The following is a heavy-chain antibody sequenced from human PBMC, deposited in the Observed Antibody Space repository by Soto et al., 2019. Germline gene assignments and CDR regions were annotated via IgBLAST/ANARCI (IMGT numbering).Heavy chain of an antibody. D-gene: IGHD2-15*01. CDR3: ARRSGYCSGGSCYVAFDI. V-gene: IGHV4-59*08. J-gene: IGHJ3*02. Sequence: QVQLQESGPGLVKPSETLSLTCTVSGDSMSSYFWSWIRQPPGKGLEWIGYFHYRGSTNYNPSLKSRVTISVDTSKNQFSLIVISVTAADTAVYYCARRSGYCSGGSCYVAFDIWGQGTVVTVSP. CDR1: GDSMSSYF. CDR2: FHYRGST.